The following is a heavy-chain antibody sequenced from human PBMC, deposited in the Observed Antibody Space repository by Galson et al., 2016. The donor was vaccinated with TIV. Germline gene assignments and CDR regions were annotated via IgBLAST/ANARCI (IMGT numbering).Heavy chain of an antibody. J-gene: IGHJ6*02. Sequence: SLRLSCAASGFTFDDYAMHWVRQPPGKGLEWVSSINWHGNSVVYADSVKGRFTISRDNGKTSLYLQMNSLRPEDTALYYCAKDRAVDASRDYYFYHAMGVWGQGTAVTVSS. D-gene: IGHD5-18*01. CDR3: AKDRAVDASRDYYFYHAMGV. CDR1: GFTFDDYA. V-gene: IGHV3-9*01. CDR2: INWHGNSV.